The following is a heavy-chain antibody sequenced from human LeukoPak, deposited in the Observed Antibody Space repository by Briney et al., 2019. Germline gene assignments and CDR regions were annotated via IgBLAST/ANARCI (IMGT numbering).Heavy chain of an antibody. CDR2: IYYSGST. J-gene: IGHJ3*02. CDR1: GGSISSYY. Sequence: SETLSLTCTVSGGSISSYYWSWIRQPPGKGLEWIGYIYYSGSTYYNPSLKSRVTISVDTSKNQFSLKLSSVTAADTAVYYCARALSLRFLEWGYAFDIWGQGTMVTVSS. V-gene: IGHV4-59*08. CDR3: ARALSLRFLEWGYAFDI. D-gene: IGHD3-3*01.